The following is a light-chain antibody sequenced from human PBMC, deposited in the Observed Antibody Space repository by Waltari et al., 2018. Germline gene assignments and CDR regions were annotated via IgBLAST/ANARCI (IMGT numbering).Light chain of an antibody. V-gene: IGLV1-51*01. CDR1: SSNIGNNY. CDR3: ATWDSSLSAGVV. J-gene: IGLJ2*01. Sequence: QSVLTQPPSVSATPGQKVTISCSGSSSNIGNNYVSWYQHLPGTAPKLLIYDNSRRPSGTPGRFSGSNAGTSATLGITGLQTGDEADYYCATWDSSLSAGVVFGGGTKLTVL. CDR2: DNS.